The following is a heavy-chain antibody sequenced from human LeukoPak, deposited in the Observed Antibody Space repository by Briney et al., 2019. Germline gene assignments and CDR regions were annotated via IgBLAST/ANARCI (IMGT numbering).Heavy chain of an antibody. CDR1: GGSISSSNDY. V-gene: IGHV4-39*01. CDR3: ARHLANWGYNWFDP. Sequence: SETLSLTCTISGGSISSSNDYWGWIRQPPGKGLEWIGTIYYSGGTYYNPSLKSRVTITVDTSKNQFSLKLSSVTAADTAVYYCARHLANWGYNWFDPWGQGTLVTVSS. J-gene: IGHJ5*02. CDR2: IYYSGGT. D-gene: IGHD7-27*01.